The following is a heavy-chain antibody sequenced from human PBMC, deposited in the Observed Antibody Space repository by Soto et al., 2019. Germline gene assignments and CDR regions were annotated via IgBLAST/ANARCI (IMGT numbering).Heavy chain of an antibody. D-gene: IGHD3-10*01. CDR1: GFIFSNAW. CDR3: TTSQHYYGSGSYDY. Sequence: EVQLVESGGGLVKPGGSLRLSCAASGFIFSNAWLSWVRQAPGKGLEWVGRIKSKTDGGTIDYAAPVKGRLTISRDDSNTTLYVQMNSLKTEDTAVYYCTTSQHYYGSGSYDYWGQGTLVTVSS. CDR2: IKSKTDGGTI. J-gene: IGHJ4*02. V-gene: IGHV3-15*01.